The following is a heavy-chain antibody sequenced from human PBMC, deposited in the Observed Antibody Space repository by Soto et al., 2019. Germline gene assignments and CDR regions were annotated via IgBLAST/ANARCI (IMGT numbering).Heavy chain of an antibody. CDR2: INHSGST. V-gene: IGHV4-34*01. D-gene: IGHD3-10*01. CDR1: GGSFSGYY. Sequence: SETLSLTCAVYGGSFSGYYWSWIRQPPGKGLEWIGEINHSGSTNYNPSLKSRVTISVDTSKNQFSLKLSSVTAADTAVYYCARGPGYYYGSGSYYNARVNWFDPWGQGTLVTVSS. CDR3: ARGPGYYYGSGSYYNARVNWFDP. J-gene: IGHJ5*02.